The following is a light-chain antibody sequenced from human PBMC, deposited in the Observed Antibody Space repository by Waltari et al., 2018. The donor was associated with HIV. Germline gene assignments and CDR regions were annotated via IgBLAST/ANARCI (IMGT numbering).Light chain of an antibody. V-gene: IGLV1-40*01. J-gene: IGLJ3*02. CDR1: SSNIGAGYA. Sequence: QSVLTQPPSVSGAPGQRVPIPCTGSSSNIGAGYAVHWYKQLPGTAPKLLIYGNSNRPSGVPDRFSGSKSGTSASLAITGLQAEDEADYYCQSYDSSLSGRVFGGGTKLTVL. CDR2: GNS. CDR3: QSYDSSLSGRV.